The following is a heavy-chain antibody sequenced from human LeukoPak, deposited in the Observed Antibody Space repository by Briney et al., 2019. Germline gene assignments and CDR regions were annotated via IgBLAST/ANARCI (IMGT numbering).Heavy chain of an antibody. CDR2: INHSGST. J-gene: IGHJ6*03. V-gene: IGHV4-34*01. Sequence: SETLSLTCAVYGGSFSGYYWSWIRQPPGKGLEWIGEINHSGSTNDNPSLKSRVTISVDTSKNQFSLKLSSVTAADTAVYYCARGGGYSYGVYYYYYYMDVWGRGTTVTVSS. D-gene: IGHD5-18*01. CDR3: ARGGGYSYGVYYYYYYMDV. CDR1: GGSFSGYY.